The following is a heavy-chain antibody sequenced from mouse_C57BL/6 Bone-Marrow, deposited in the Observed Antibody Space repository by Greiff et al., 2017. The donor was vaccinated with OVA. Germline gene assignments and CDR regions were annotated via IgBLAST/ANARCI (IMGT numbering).Heavy chain of an antibody. D-gene: IGHD2-4*01. CDR1: GYTFTSYG. CDR2: IYPRSGNT. CDR3: ARRLRRGGDY. J-gene: IGHJ4*01. Sequence: VQLKESGAELARPGASVKLSCKASGYTFTSYGISWVKQRTGQGLEWIGEIYPRSGNTYYNEKFKGKATLTADKSSSTAYMELRSLTSEDSAVYFCARRLRRGGDYWGQGTSVTVSS. V-gene: IGHV1-81*01.